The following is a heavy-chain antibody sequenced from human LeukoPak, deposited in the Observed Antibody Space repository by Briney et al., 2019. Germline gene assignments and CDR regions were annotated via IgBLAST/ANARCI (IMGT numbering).Heavy chain of an antibody. D-gene: IGHD1-26*01. J-gene: IGHJ4*02. CDR2: INHSGST. V-gene: IGHV4-34*01. CDR1: GGSFGGYY. Sequence: SSETLSLTCAVYGGSFGGYYWSWIRQPPGKGLEWIGEINHSGSTNYNPSLKSRVTISVDTSKNQFSLKLSSVTAADTAVYYCARILVGAACFDYWGQGTLVTVSS. CDR3: ARILVGAACFDY.